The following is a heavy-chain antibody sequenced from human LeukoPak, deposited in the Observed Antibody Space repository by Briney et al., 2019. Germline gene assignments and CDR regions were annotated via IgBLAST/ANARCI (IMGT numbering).Heavy chain of an antibody. CDR2: ISYDGSNK. CDR3: AKEIRFLEWLLNGMDV. D-gene: IGHD3-3*01. CDR1: GFTFSSYG. V-gene: IGHV3-30*18. Sequence: PGGSLRLSCAASGFTFSSYGMHWVRQAPGKGLEWVAVISYDGSNKYYTDSVKGRFTISRDNSKNTLYLQMNSLRAEDTAVYYCAKEIRFLEWLLNGMDVWGQGTTVTVSS. J-gene: IGHJ6*02.